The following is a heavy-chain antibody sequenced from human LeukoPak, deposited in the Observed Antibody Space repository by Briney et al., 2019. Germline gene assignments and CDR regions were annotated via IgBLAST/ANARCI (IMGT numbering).Heavy chain of an antibody. J-gene: IGHJ4*02. D-gene: IGHD3-10*01. V-gene: IGHV3-15*01. CDR2: IKSKTDGGTT. CDR3: TTAAMVRGVIMPDY. Sequence: PGGSLRLSCAASGFTFSNAWMSWVRRAPGKGLEWVGRIKSKTDGGTTDYAAPVKGRFTISRDDSKNTLYLQMNSLKTEDTAVYYCTTAAMVRGVIMPDYWGQGTLVTVSS. CDR1: GFTFSNAW.